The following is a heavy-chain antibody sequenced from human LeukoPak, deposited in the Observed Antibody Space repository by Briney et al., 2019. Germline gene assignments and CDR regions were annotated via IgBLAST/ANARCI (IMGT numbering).Heavy chain of an antibody. J-gene: IGHJ6*03. V-gene: IGHV3-66*02. CDR2: IYSGGST. CDR1: GFTVSNNY. Sequence: PGGSLRLSCAASGFTVSNNYMSWVRQAPGKGLEWVSVIYSGGSTYYADAVKGRFTISRDNSKNKLYLQMNSLRDEDTAVYYCAREYVADCGSTSCTYYYYYYMDVWGKGTTVTVSS. CDR3: AREYVADCGSTSCTYYYYYYMDV. D-gene: IGHD2-2*01.